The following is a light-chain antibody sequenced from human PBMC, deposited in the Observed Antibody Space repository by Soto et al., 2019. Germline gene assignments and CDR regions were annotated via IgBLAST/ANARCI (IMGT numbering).Light chain of an antibody. CDR1: QSISSY. CDR2: AAS. V-gene: IGKV1-39*01. J-gene: IGKJ4*01. CDR3: QQSYSMRT. Sequence: DIQMTQSPSSLSASVGDRVTITCRASQSISSYLNWYQQKPGKAPKLLIYAASSLKSGVPSRFSGSGSGTDFTLTISSLQPEDFATYYCQQSYSMRTCGGGTKVEIK.